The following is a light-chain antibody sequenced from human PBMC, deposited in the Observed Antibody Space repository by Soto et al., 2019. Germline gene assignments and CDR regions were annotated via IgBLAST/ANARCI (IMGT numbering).Light chain of an antibody. V-gene: IGKV3-15*01. Sequence: EIVMTQSPATLSVSPGERATLSCRASQSVSSNLAWYQQQPGQAPRLLIYGASTRATGIPARFSGSGSGTEFTLTISSLQSEDFAVYYCQLYNNWPPLTFGGGTKVEIK. CDR3: QLYNNWPPLT. CDR2: GAS. CDR1: QSVSSN. J-gene: IGKJ4*01.